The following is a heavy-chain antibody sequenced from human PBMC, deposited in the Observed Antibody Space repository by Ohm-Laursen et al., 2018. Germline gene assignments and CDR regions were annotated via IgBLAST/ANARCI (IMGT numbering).Heavy chain of an antibody. V-gene: IGHV3-23*01. CDR1: GFTFSSYA. D-gene: IGHD2-15*01. J-gene: IGHJ4*02. Sequence: SLRLSCAASGFTFSSYAMSWVRQAPEKGLEWVSGLSGSGHETYYTDSVKGRITISRDNSKNTLYLQMNGLRAEDTAVYNCAKTRYISRGSCDFDYWGQGTLVTVSS. CDR3: AKTRYISRGSCDFDY. CDR2: LSGSGHET.